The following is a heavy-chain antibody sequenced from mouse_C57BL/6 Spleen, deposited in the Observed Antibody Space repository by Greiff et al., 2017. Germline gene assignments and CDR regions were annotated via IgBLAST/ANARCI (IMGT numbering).Heavy chain of an antibody. CDR3: TRDEYDGGNEAV. CDR2: VAPENGGT. CDR1: GFNFNDDY. V-gene: IGHV14-4*01. D-gene: IGHD2-4*01. Sequence: VQLKESGAVLVRPGASVKLSCTASGFNFNDDYMHWVKQRPEQGLEWIGLVAPENGGTEYASKFQGKATFTVDTSSHPAYLQLSSLTSEDNAGYYCTRDEYDGGNEAVWGKGTLVTVSA. J-gene: IGHJ3*01.